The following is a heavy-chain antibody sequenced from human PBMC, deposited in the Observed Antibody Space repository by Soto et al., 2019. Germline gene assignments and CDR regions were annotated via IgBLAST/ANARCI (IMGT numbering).Heavy chain of an antibody. D-gene: IGHD2-15*01. V-gene: IGHV1-18*01. CDR2: IIASNGNT. J-gene: IGHJ6*02. CDR1: GYTFTIYG. Sequence: ASVKVSCKASGYTFTIYGFSWVCQAPGPGLEWIGWIIASNGNTNYAQNVQGTVTMTTXASTGTAYMELSSLRTDETATDYSARDSIRYCRHAVCDEGYYYFAMDVWGQGTTVTVSS. CDR3: ARDSIRYCRHAVCDEGYYYFAMDV.